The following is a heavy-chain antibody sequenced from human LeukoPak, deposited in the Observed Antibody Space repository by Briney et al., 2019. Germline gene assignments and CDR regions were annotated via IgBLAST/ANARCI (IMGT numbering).Heavy chain of an antibody. CDR1: GGSISSHY. D-gene: IGHD6-13*01. CDR2: IYYSGST. V-gene: IGHV4-59*11. CDR3: ARGYSSSWYEVWFDP. Sequence: PSETLSLTCTVSGGSISSHYWSWIRQPPGKGLEWIGYIYYSGSTNYNPSLTSRVTISVDTSKNQFSLKLSSVTAADTAVYYCARGYSSSWYEVWFDPWGQGTLVTVSS. J-gene: IGHJ5*02.